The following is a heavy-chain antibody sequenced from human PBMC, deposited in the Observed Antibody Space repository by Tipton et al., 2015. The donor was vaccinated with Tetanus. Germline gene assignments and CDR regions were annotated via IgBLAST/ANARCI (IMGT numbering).Heavy chain of an antibody. J-gene: IGHJ3*02. V-gene: IGHV6-1*01. CDR1: GDRLSSDIAA. D-gene: IGHD5-24*01. CDR3: ARIGWLQQNKPVFDI. CDR2: TYYRSKWSN. Sequence: LVKPTQTLSVTCVISGDRLSSDIAAWYWIRQSPSRGLEWLGRTYYRSKWSNDYAVSVKSRVTITSDTSKNQFSLQLGSVTPEDTAVYYCARIGWLQQNKPVFDIWGQGTMVTVSS.